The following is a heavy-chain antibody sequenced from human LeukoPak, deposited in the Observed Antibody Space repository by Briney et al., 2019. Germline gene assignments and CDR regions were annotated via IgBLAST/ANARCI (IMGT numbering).Heavy chain of an antibody. D-gene: IGHD4-17*01. CDR2: ISGSGAST. CDR1: GFTFSSYA. CDR3: ARDQAVTRGYFDY. Sequence: QPGGSLRLSCAASGFTFSSYAMSWVRQAPGKGLEWVSGISGSGASTYYADSVKGRFTISRDNSMNTLYLQMNSLRAEDTAIYYCARDQAVTRGYFDYWGQGTLVTVSS. J-gene: IGHJ4*02. V-gene: IGHV3-23*01.